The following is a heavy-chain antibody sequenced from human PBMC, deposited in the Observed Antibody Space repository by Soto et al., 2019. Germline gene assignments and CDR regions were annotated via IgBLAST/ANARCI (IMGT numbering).Heavy chain of an antibody. D-gene: IGHD3-9*01. J-gene: IGHJ6*02. Sequence: ASSEVSCKASGYTFTSYGTSWVRQAPGQGHEWMGWISAYNGNTNYAQKLQGRVTMTTDTSTSTAYMELRSLRSDDTAVYYCARVYDILTGYYAFYYGMDVWGQGTTVTVSS. CDR3: ARVYDILTGYYAFYYGMDV. V-gene: IGHV1-18*01. CDR2: ISAYNGNT. CDR1: GYTFTSYG.